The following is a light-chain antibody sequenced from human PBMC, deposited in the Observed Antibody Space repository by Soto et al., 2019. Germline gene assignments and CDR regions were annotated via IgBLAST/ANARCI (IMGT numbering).Light chain of an antibody. V-gene: IGKV3-11*01. CDR3: PQRTTWPPT. J-gene: IGKJ4*01. Sequence: EIVLTQSPATLSLSPGERATLSCRASQSGRNDLVWYHQKPGQAPRVLIYSASNRATGIPARFSGSGSGTDFTLTISSLEPEDFAVYYCPQRTTWPPTFGGGTKVEMK. CDR1: QSGRND. CDR2: SAS.